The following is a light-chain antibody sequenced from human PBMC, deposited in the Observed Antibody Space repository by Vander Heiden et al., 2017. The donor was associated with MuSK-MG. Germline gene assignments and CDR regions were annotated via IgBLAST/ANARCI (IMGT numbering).Light chain of an antibody. CDR3: QQSYSTLFS. V-gene: IGKV1-39*01. J-gene: IGKJ3*01. Sequence: DIQMTQSPSSLSAYIGDRVTITCRASQTISNYLSWYQHKPGKAPKLLIYSASSLHSGVPSRFSGSGFGTDFTLTISPLQPEDFATYYCQQSYSTLFSFGPGTTVDIK. CDR2: SAS. CDR1: QTISNY.